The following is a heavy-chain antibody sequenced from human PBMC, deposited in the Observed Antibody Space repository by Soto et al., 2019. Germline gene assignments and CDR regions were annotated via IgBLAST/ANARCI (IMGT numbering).Heavy chain of an antibody. Sequence: EVQLVESGGGMVQPGGSLRLSCLASGFTFDXXXXXXXXXXXXXXLEWVANIKRDESQKYYLDSVKGRFTISRHNAKNXXXXQXXXXXXXXXXVXYXARDRTDCRSNTCYDVFDIWGQGKMVTVSS. D-gene: IGHD2-21*01. J-gene: IGHJ3*02. V-gene: IGHV3-7*01. CDR3: ARDRTDCRSNTCYDVFDI. CDR2: IKRDESQK. CDR1: GFTFDXXX.